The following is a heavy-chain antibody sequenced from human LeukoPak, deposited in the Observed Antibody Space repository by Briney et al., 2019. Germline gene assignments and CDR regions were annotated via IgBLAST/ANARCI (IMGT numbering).Heavy chain of an antibody. CDR2: IDPSGGST. V-gene: IGHV1-46*01. D-gene: IGHD5-12*01. J-gene: IGHJ5*02. CDR3: AREHSGYDS. Sequence: GASVKVSCKASGYTFTNYYMHWVRQAPGQGLEWMGIIDPSGGSTNYAQKFQGRVTMTRDTSTSTVYMELSSLRSEDTAVYYCAREHSGYDSWGQGTLLTVSS. CDR1: GYTFTNYY.